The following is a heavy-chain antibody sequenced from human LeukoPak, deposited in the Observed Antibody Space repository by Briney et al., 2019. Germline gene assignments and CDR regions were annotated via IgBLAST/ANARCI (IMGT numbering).Heavy chain of an antibody. D-gene: IGHD3-22*01. CDR2: INPNSGGT. CDR3: ARDDSITMIVVDAFDI. V-gene: IGHV1-2*02. CDR1: GYTFTGYY. J-gene: IGHJ3*02. Sequence: ASVKVSCKASGYTFTGYYMHWVRQAPGQGLEWMGWINPNSGGTNYAQKFQGRVTMTRDTSISTAYVELSRLRSDDTAVYYCARDDSITMIVVDAFDIWGQGTMVTVSS.